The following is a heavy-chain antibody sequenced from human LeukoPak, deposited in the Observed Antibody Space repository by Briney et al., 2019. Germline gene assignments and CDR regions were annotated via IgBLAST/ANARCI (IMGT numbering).Heavy chain of an antibody. D-gene: IGHD2-15*01. J-gene: IGHJ4*02. Sequence: SETLSLTCSVSGASINSHFWTWIRQPAGKGLEWIGRIYISGSTDYSPSLKSRVTMSVDTSKNRFSLNLISVTAADTAVYYCARALNPLPGTYYFDYWGQGTLVTVSS. V-gene: IGHV4-4*07. CDR2: IYISGST. CDR3: ARALNPLPGTYYFDY. CDR1: GASINSHF.